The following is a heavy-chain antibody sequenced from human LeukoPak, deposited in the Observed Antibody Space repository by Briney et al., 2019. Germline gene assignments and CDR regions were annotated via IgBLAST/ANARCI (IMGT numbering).Heavy chain of an antibody. CDR1: GFTFSSYW. D-gene: IGHD1-1*01. J-gene: IGHJ4*02. CDR3: KSGGAAPGSFDY. V-gene: IGHV3-7*01. CDR2: IKYDGNEE. Sequence: GGSLRLSCAASGFTFSSYWMSWMRQAPGKGLEWVANIKYDGNEEYYVDSVKGRFTISRDNAKNSLYLQLNSLRVENTAVYYCKSGGAAPGSFDYWGQGTLVTVSP.